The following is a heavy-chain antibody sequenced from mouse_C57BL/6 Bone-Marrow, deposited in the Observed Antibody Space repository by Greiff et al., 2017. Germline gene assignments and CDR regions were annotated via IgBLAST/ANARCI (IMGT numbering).Heavy chain of an antibody. D-gene: IGHD1-1*02. J-gene: IGHJ4*01. V-gene: IGHV2-6-1*01. Sequence: VQVVESGPGLVAPSQSLSITCPVSGFSLTSYGVHWVRQPPGKGLEWLVVIWSDGSPTYNSALKSRLSISKDNSKSQVFLKMNRLQPKDTAMYYCARHEVGDGGGGAMDYWGQGTSVTVSS. CDR2: IWSDGSP. CDR1: GFSLTSYG. CDR3: ARHEVGDGGGGAMDY.